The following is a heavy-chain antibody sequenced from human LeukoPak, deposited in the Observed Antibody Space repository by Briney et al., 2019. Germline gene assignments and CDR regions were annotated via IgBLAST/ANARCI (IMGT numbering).Heavy chain of an antibody. CDR2: TSYDGTKN. V-gene: IGHV3-33*05. CDR1: GFTLGSYG. D-gene: IGHD4-23*01. Sequence: GGSLRLSCAASGFTLGSYGMHWVRQAPGKGLDWVAFTSYDGTKNYYADSVKGRFTISRDNSKNTLYLQMNSLRAEDTAVYYCARDSGTTVGYFDYWGQGTLVTVSS. J-gene: IGHJ4*02. CDR3: ARDSGTTVGYFDY.